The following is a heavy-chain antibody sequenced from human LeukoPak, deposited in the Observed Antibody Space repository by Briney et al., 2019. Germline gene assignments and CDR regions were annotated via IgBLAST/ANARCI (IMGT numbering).Heavy chain of an antibody. CDR3: ARDRNGVLLWFGELVWFYMDV. CDR2: ISSSSSTI. Sequence: GGSLRLSCAASGFTVSSNYMSWVRQAPGKGLEWVSYISSSSSTIYYADSVKGRFTISRDNAKNSLYLQMNSLRAEDTAVYYCARDRNGVLLWFGELVWFYMDVWGKGTTVTISS. CDR1: GFTVSSNY. J-gene: IGHJ6*03. D-gene: IGHD3-10*01. V-gene: IGHV3-48*01.